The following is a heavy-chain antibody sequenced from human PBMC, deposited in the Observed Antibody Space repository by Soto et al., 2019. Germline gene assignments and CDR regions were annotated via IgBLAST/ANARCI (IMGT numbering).Heavy chain of an antibody. Sequence: EVQLVQSGAEVKKPGESLRISCKGSGYSFTSYWISWVRQMPGKGLEWMGRIDPSDSYTNYSPSFQGHVTISADKSISTAYLQWSSLKASDTAMYYCARTEGWVRGVPYGMDVWGQGTTVTVSS. V-gene: IGHV5-10-1*03. CDR1: GYSFTSYW. D-gene: IGHD3-10*01. J-gene: IGHJ6*02. CDR2: IDPSDSYT. CDR3: ARTEGWVRGVPYGMDV.